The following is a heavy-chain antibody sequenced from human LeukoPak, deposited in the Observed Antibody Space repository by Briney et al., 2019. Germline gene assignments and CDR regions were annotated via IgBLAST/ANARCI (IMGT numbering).Heavy chain of an antibody. V-gene: IGHV1-69*05. Sequence: SVKVSCKASGGTFSSYAISWVRQAPGQGLEWMGGIIPIFGTANYAQKFQGRVTITTDESTSTAYMELSSLRSDDTAVYYCARMGLRNSDFWSGYYPSYFDYWGQGTLVTVSS. J-gene: IGHJ4*02. CDR1: GGTFSSYA. D-gene: IGHD3-3*01. CDR3: ARMGLRNSDFWSGYYPSYFDY. CDR2: IIPIFGTA.